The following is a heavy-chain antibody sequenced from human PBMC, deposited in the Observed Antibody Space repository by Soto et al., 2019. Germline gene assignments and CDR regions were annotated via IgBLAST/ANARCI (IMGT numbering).Heavy chain of an antibody. Sequence: GGSLSLSCAASGFTFSSYAMSWVRQAPGKGLEWVSAISGSGGSTYYADSVKGRFTISRDNSKNTLYLQMNSLRAEDTAVYYCAKDGPGGIFYYYGMDVWGQGTTVTVSS. CDR3: AKDGPGGIFYYYGMDV. D-gene: IGHD3-3*01. J-gene: IGHJ6*02. CDR1: GFTFSSYA. V-gene: IGHV3-23*01. CDR2: ISGSGGST.